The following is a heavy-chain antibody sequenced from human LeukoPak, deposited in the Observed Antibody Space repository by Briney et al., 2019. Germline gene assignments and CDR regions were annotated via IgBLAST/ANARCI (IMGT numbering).Heavy chain of an antibody. CDR3: AKALAGHWYFDL. V-gene: IGHV3-23*01. D-gene: IGHD6-19*01. CDR2: ITGSGGDT. CDR1: GFTFTIAW. Sequence: PGGSLRLSCAASGFTFTIAWMNWVRQAPGKGLEWVSAITGSGGDTDYADSVKGRFTISRDNSKNTLYLQMNSLRAEDTAVYYCAKALAGHWYFDLWGRGTLVTVSS. J-gene: IGHJ2*01.